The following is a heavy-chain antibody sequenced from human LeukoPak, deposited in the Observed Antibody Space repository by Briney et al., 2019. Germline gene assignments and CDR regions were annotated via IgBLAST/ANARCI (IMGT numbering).Heavy chain of an antibody. Sequence: PSETLSLMCAVYGGSFSGNNRSWIRQPPGKGLEWIGKINHSGGTNYNPSLKSRVTISLDTSKNQFSLKLNSMTAADTAVYYCARGHGIEVAPTGWCDSWGEGILVTVSS. V-gene: IGHV4-34*01. CDR2: INHSGGT. D-gene: IGHD6-19*01. CDR3: ARGHGIEVAPTGWCDS. CDR1: GGSFSGNN. J-gene: IGHJ5*01.